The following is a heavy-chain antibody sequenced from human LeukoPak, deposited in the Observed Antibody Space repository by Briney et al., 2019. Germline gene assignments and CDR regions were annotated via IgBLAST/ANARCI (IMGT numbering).Heavy chain of an antibody. CDR3: ARAAQIFGVVRPRRYNWFDP. J-gene: IGHJ5*02. CDR2: INHSGST. D-gene: IGHD3-3*01. CDR1: GGSFSGYY. V-gene: IGHV4-34*01. Sequence: SETLSLTCAVYGGSFSGYYWSWIRQPPGKGLEWIGEINHSGSTNYNPSLKRRVTISVDTSKDQFSLKLSSVTAADTAVYYCARAAQIFGVVRPRRYNWFDPWGQGTLVTVSS.